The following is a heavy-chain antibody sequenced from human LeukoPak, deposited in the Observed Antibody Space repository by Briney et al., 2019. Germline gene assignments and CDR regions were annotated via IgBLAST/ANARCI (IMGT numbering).Heavy chain of an antibody. CDR1: GFTFSSYA. Sequence: GGSLRLSCAASGFTFSSYAMSWVRQAPGKGLEWVSAISGSGGSTYYADSVKGRFTFSRDNSKNTLYLQMNSLRAEDTAVYYCAKAPYYYDSSGYRYFDYWGQGTLVTVSS. V-gene: IGHV3-23*01. D-gene: IGHD3-22*01. CDR3: AKAPYYYDSSGYRYFDY. J-gene: IGHJ4*02. CDR2: ISGSGGST.